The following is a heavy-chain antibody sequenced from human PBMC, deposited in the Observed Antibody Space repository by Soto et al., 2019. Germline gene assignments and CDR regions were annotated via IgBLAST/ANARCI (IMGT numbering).Heavy chain of an antibody. V-gene: IGHV3-48*01. D-gene: IGHD6-19*01. J-gene: IGHJ4*02. CDR2: ISSNSYTL. CDR3: AKSIVAVAGPVDY. Sequence: GGSLRLSCAASGFTFSSYDMNWVRQAPGKGLEWVSYISSNSYTLYYADSVKGRFTISRDNAKNSLYLQVNSLRAEDTAVYYCAKSIVAVAGPVDYWGQGTLVTVSS. CDR1: GFTFSSYD.